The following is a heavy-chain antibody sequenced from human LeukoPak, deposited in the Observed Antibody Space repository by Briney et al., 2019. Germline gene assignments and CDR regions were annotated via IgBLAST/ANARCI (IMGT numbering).Heavy chain of an antibody. CDR2: ISAYNGNT. D-gene: IGHD2-2*01. V-gene: IGHV1-18*01. Sequence: ASVKVSCKASGYTFTSYGISWVRQAPGQGLEWMGWISAYNGNTNYAQKLQGRVTMTTDTSTSTAYMELRSLRSDDAAVYYCARDTKVVPAAIPGGWFDPWGQGTLVTVSS. J-gene: IGHJ5*02. CDR3: ARDTKVVPAAIPGGWFDP. CDR1: GYTFTSYG.